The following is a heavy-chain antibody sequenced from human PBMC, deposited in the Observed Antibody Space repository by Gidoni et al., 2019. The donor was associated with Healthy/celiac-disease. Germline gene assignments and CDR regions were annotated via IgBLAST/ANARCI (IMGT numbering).Heavy chain of an antibody. CDR2: IIPIFGTA. CDR1: EGTFSSYA. J-gene: IGHJ4*02. Sequence: QVQLVQSGAEVKKPGSSVKVSCKASEGTFSSYAISWVRQAPGQGLEWMGGIIPIFGTANYAQKFQGRVTITADESTSTAYMELSSLRSEDTAVYYCARESGYSYGPTFDYWGQGTLVTVSS. CDR3: ARESGYSYGPTFDY. D-gene: IGHD5-18*01. V-gene: IGHV1-69*01.